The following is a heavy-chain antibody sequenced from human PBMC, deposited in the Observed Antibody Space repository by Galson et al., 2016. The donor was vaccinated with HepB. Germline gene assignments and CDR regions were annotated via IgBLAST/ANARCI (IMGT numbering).Heavy chain of an antibody. Sequence: QPPGKGLEWIGRIYYSGSTFYNPSLKSRVTISVDTSKNQFSLKLSSVTAADTAVYYCARHSITVTGTLKLWGRGTLVTVSS. D-gene: IGHD6-19*01. CDR3: ARHSITVTGTLKL. CDR2: IYYSGST. V-gene: IGHV4-39*01. J-gene: IGHJ2*01.